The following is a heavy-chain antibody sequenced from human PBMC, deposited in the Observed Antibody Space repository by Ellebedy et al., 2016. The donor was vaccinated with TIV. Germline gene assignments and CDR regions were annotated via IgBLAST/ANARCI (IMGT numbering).Heavy chain of an antibody. V-gene: IGHV3-64D*06. Sequence: PGGSLRLSCSASGFTFSSNAMHWVRQAPGKGLEYVSAIVGNGGSTYYADSVKGRFTISRDNSKNTLYLQMRSLRPEETAVYYCVKAWGDWGQGTLVTVSS. J-gene: IGHJ4*02. CDR3: VKAWGD. CDR1: GFTFSSNA. CDR2: IVGNGGST. D-gene: IGHD3-16*01.